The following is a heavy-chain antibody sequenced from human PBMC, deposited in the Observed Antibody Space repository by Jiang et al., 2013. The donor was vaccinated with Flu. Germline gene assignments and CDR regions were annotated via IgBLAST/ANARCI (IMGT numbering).Heavy chain of an antibody. V-gene: IGHV1-2*02. CDR3: ARDADYGDTELGY. CDR2: INPNSGGT. D-gene: IGHD4-17*01. CDR1: GYTFTGYY. J-gene: IGHJ4*02. Sequence: QLVESGAEVKKPGASVKVSCKASGYTFTGYYMHWVRQAPGQGLEWMGWINPNSGGTNYAQKFQGRVTMTRDTSISTAYMELSRLRSDDTAVYYCARDADYGDTELGYWGQGTLVTVSS.